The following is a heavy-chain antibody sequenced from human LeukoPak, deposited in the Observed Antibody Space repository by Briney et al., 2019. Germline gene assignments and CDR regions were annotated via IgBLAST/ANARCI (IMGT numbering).Heavy chain of an antibody. CDR1: GFTFSNYA. V-gene: IGHV3-23*01. Sequence: PGGSLRLSCAASGFTFSNYAMSWVRQAPGKGLEWVSAISDSGGHTYYADSVKGRFTVSRDNSKNTLYLQMNSLRAEHTAVYYCAKNRGYPSFDYWGQGTLVTVSS. J-gene: IGHJ4*02. CDR3: AKNRGYPSFDY. D-gene: IGHD3-10*01. CDR2: ISDSGGHT.